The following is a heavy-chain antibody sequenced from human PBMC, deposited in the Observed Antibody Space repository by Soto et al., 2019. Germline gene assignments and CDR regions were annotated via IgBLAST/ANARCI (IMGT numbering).Heavy chain of an antibody. V-gene: IGHV4-59*11. D-gene: IGHD7-27*01. CDR3: TGGGPGHPFDY. CDR1: GVSITSHY. CDR2: IHYSGST. J-gene: IGHJ4*02. Sequence: QVQLQESGPGLVKPSETLSLTCTVSGVSITSHYWTWIRQPPGTGLEWIGNIHYSGSTNYSPSLKSRVIISVDTSESQSSLKLSSVTTADTAVYYCTGGGPGHPFDYWGQGTLVTVPS.